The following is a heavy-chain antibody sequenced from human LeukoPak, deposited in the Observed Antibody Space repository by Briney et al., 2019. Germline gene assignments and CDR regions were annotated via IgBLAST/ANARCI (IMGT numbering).Heavy chain of an antibody. J-gene: IGHJ4*02. CDR2: INHSGST. CDR3: ARGHYYYGSGSYYNAFDY. D-gene: IGHD3-10*01. V-gene: IGHV4-34*01. CDR1: GGSISSGGYS. Sequence: TSETLSLTCAVSGGSISSGGYSWSWIRQPPGKGLEWIGEINHSGSTNYNPSLKSRVTISVDTSKNQFSLKLSSVTAADTAVYYCARGHYYYGSGSYYNAFDYWGQGTLVTVSS.